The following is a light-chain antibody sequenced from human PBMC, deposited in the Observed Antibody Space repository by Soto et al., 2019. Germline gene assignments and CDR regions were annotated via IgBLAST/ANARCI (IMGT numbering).Light chain of an antibody. CDR2: RAS. CDR3: QQSYSLTRT. Sequence: DIQVTQSPSSLSASVGDKVTITCRASQNIIDYLNWYQQRPGTPPKLLIYRASNLQGQVPSRFSGSGSGTDFSLTISSLQHEDVATYFCQQSYSLTRTFGQGTRV. J-gene: IGKJ1*01. CDR1: QNIIDY. V-gene: IGKV1-39*01.